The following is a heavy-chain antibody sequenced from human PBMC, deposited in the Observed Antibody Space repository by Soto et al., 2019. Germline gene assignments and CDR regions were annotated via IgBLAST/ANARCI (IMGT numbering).Heavy chain of an antibody. CDR1: GGSISSYY. D-gene: IGHD3-10*01. CDR2: IYYSGRT. V-gene: IGHV4-59*01. CDR3: AREGSEYYGSGSPGRDAFDI. Sequence: PXXTLSLTCAVPGGSISSYYWSWIRQPPVKGLEWIGYIYYSGRTNYNPSLKSRVTISVDTSKKQFSLKLRSVNAADKAVYYCAREGSEYYGSGSPGRDAFDIWGQGTMVTVSS. J-gene: IGHJ3*02.